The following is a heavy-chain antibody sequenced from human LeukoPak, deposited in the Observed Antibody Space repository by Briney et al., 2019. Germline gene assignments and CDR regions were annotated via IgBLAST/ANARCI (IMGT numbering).Heavy chain of an antibody. J-gene: IGHJ4*02. CDR3: ARREAEESGPIDY. CDR2: ISGRGDFT. Sequence: GGSLRLSCAASGFTFYKSAMTWVRQAPGTGLEWVSAISGRGDFTYYADSVKGRFTISRDNSKNMLYLQMTSLRADDTAVYYCARREAEESGPIDYWGQGTLVTVSS. V-gene: IGHV3-23*01. D-gene: IGHD3-3*01. CDR1: GFTFYKSA.